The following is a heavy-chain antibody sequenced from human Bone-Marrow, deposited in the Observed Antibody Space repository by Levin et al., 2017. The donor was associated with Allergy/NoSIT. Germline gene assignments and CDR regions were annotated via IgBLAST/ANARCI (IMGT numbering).Heavy chain of an antibody. CDR1: GFTFSSYW. J-gene: IGHJ6*02. V-gene: IGHV3-74*01. Sequence: GGSLRLSCAASGFTFSSYWMHWVRQAPGKGLVWVSRINSDGSSTSYADSVKGRFTISRDNAKNTLYLQMNSLRAEDTAVYYCAREGTGSGSYYKGDPLKKNDYYGMDVWGQGTTVTVSS. CDR2: INSDGSST. CDR3: AREGTGSGSYYKGDPLKKNDYYGMDV. D-gene: IGHD3-10*01.